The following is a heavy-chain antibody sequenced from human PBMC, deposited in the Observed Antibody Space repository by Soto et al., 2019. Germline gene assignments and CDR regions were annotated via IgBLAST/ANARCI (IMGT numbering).Heavy chain of an antibody. CDR2: IYSDGTT. V-gene: IGHV4-4*07. Sequence: PSETLSLTCTVSGGSISGYYWSRVRQPAGKGLEWVGRIYSDGTTNYSPSLKSRVTMSLDTSKDQFSLHLNSVTAADTAVYYCAATTGTDLVYYYYGMDVWGQGTTVTVSS. CDR3: AATTGTDLVYYYYGMDV. J-gene: IGHJ6*02. CDR1: GGSISGYY. D-gene: IGHD1-1*01.